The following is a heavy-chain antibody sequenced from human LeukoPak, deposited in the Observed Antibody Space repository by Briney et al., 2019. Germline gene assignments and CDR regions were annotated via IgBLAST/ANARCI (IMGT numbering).Heavy chain of an antibody. J-gene: IGHJ4*02. V-gene: IGHV3-23*01. D-gene: IGHD4-11*01. CDR2: TSDSASST. CDR1: GFTFSNCA. Sequence: GGSLRLSCAASGFTFSNCAMNWVRQAPGKGLEWASATSDSASSTYYADSVKGRFTISRDNAKNTLYLQMNSLRAEDTAVYYCAKMPNSNYFDYWGQGTLVTVSS. CDR3: AKMPNSNYFDY.